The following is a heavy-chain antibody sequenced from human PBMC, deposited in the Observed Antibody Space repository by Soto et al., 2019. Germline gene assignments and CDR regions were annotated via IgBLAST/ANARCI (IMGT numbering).Heavy chain of an antibody. CDR3: ARHLRVGAIDAFDI. CDR2: IYPGDSDT. V-gene: IGHV5-51*01. Sequence: GESLKISCQGSGYSFTKYWIGWVRQMPGRGLEWMGIIYPGDSDTRYSPSFQGQVTISADKSISTAHLQWSSLKASDTAMYYCARHLRVGAIDAFDIWGQGTMVTVSS. D-gene: IGHD1-26*01. J-gene: IGHJ3*02. CDR1: GYSFTKYW.